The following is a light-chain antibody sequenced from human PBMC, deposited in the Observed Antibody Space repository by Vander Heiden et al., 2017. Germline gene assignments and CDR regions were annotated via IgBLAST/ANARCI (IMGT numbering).Light chain of an antibody. Sequence: QSALTQPASVSGSPGQSITISCTGSRSDVGGYKYVSWYQQHPGKAPKLMIYDVSDRPSGVSNRFSGSKSGNTASLTISGLQAEDEADYYCSSFTSRSTVIFGGGTKLTVL. J-gene: IGLJ2*01. CDR3: SSFTSRSTVI. V-gene: IGLV2-14*03. CDR1: RSDVGGYKY. CDR2: DVS.